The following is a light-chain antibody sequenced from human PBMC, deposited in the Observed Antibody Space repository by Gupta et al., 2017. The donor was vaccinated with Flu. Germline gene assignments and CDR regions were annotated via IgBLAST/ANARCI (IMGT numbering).Light chain of an antibody. CDR1: SSDVGNYDL. J-gene: IGLJ1*01. CDR2: EVT. CDR3: CSYADSRTFV. V-gene: IGLV2-23*02. Sequence: TSSDVGNYDLVSWSQQQSGKAPKLIIYEVTQRPSGVSNRFFGSKSGNTASLRISGLQAEDEGDYYCCSYADSRTFVFGTGTKVTV.